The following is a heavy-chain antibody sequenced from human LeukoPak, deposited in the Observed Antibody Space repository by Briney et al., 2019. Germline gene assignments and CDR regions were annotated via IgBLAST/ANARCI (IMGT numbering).Heavy chain of an antibody. V-gene: IGHV3-30*04. CDR3: ASLPPYGSGTTFDY. Sequence: GGSLRLSCAASGFTFSSYAMHWVRQAPGKGLEWVAVISYDGSNKYYADSVKGRFTISRDNSKNTLYLQMNSLRAEDTAVYYCASLPPYGSGTTFDYWGQGTLVTVSS. CDR2: ISYDGSNK. CDR1: GFTFSSYA. J-gene: IGHJ4*02. D-gene: IGHD3-10*01.